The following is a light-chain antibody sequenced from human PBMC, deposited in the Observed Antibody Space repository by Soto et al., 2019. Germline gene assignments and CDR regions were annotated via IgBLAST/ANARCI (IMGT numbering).Light chain of an antibody. CDR2: EGS. V-gene: IGLV2-23*01. J-gene: IGLJ2*01. CDR1: SSDVGGYNL. CDR3: CSYAGSSTLL. Sequence: QSALTQPASVSGSPGQSITISCTGTSSDVGGYNLVSWYQQHPGKTPKLMIYEGSKRPSGVSNRFSGSKSGNTASLTISGLPAEDEADYYCCSYAGSSTLLFGGGTKLTVL.